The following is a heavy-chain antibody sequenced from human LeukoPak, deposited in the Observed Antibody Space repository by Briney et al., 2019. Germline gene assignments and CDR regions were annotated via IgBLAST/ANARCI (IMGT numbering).Heavy chain of an antibody. V-gene: IGHV4-39*01. CDR2: IYYSGST. CDR3: ARQVGITIFGVVTNNENDHDY. Sequence: PSETLSLTCTVSGGSISSSSYYWGWIRQPPGKGLEWIGSIYYSGSTYYNPSLKSRVTISVDTSKNQFSLKLSSVTAADTAVYYCARQVGITIFGVVTNNENDHDYWGQGTLVTVSS. CDR1: GGSISSSSYY. D-gene: IGHD3-3*01. J-gene: IGHJ4*02.